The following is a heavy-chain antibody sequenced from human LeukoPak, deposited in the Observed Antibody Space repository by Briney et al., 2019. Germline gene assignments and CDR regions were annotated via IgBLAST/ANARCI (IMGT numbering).Heavy chain of an antibody. D-gene: IGHD6-19*01. J-gene: IGHJ3*02. V-gene: IGHV4-34*01. CDR2: ISHSGST. CDR1: GGSFSGYY. Sequence: SETLSLTCAVHGGSFSGYYWSWIRQPPGKGLEWIGEISHSGSTNYNPSLKSRVTISVDTSKNQFSLKLSSVTAADTAVYYCARPRQWLVRAPDAFDIWGQGTMVTVSS. CDR3: ARPRQWLVRAPDAFDI.